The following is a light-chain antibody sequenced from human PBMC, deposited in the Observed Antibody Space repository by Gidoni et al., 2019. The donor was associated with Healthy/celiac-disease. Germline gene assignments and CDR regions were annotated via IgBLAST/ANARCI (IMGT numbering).Light chain of an antibody. J-gene: IGLJ2*01. CDR1: SSTIGNNY. V-gene: IGLV1-47*01. CDR2: RNN. CDR3: AAWDDSLSGVV. Sequence: QSVLTQPPSASGTPGQRVTSSCSGSSSTIGNNYVYWYKQLPGTAPKLLIYRNNQRPSGAPDRFSGSKSGTSASLAISGLRSEDEADYYCAAWDDSLSGVVFGGGTKLTVL.